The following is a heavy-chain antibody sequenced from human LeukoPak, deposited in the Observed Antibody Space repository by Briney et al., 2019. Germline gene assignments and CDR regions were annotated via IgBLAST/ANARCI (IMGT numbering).Heavy chain of an antibody. J-gene: IGHJ4*02. V-gene: IGHV3-23*01. Sequence: GGSLRLSCAASGFTFSSYAMSWVRRAPGKGLEWVSAISGSGGSTYYADSVKGRFTISRDNSKNTLYLQMNSLRAEDTAVYYCAKDPYDSSGYYPPGYFDYWGQGTLVTVSS. CDR3: AKDPYDSSGYYPPGYFDY. CDR1: GFTFSSYA. CDR2: ISGSGGST. D-gene: IGHD3-22*01.